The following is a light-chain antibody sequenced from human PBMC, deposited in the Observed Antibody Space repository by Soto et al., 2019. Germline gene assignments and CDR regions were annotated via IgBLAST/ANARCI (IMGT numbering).Light chain of an antibody. CDR2: DVS. J-gene: IGKJ1*01. CDR1: QSIGDS. V-gene: IGKV1-5*01. Sequence: DIHMTQSPSTLSASVGYRFTITCRASQSIGDSLAWYQQKPGKAPYLLISDVSSLERGVPSRSRGSGSGTEFTLTISSMQPDDFETFYCQQYNGYSRTFGQGTKVDIK. CDR3: QQYNGYSRT.